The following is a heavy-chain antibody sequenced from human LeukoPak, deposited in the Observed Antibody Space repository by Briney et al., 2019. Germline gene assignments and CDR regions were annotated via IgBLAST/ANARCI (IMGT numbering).Heavy chain of an antibody. J-gene: IGHJ5*02. D-gene: IGHD3-3*01. CDR3: AKDGETHDFWSGPLRFDP. Sequence: GGSLRLSCAASGFTFSNYAMSWVRQAPGKGLEWVSLISGDGGSTYYADSVKGRFTISRDNSKNSLYLQMNSLRTEDTALYYCAKDGETHDFWSGPLRFDPWGQGTLVTVSS. CDR1: GFTFSNYA. CDR2: ISGDGGST. V-gene: IGHV3-43*02.